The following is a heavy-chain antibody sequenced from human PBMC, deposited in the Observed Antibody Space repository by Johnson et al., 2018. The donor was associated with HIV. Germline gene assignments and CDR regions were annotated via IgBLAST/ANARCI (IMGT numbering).Heavy chain of an antibody. Sequence: QVQLVESGGGVVQPGRSLRLSCAASRFTFSSYAMHWVRQAPGKGLEWVAVISYDGSKRYYADSVRGRFTISRDNSKNTLYLQVNGLRVEDTAVFYCARAPRWFNVFDIWGQGTMVTVSS. V-gene: IGHV3-30*01. CDR3: ARAPRWFNVFDI. D-gene: IGHD4-23*01. CDR2: ISYDGSKR. CDR1: RFTFSSYA. J-gene: IGHJ3*02.